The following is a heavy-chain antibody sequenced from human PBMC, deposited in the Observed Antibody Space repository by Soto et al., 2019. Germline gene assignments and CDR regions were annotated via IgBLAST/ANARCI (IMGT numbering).Heavy chain of an antibody. CDR1: GGTFSSHV. CDR3: ARAKIFGVIVSGWLDP. J-gene: IGHJ5*02. CDR2: IIPVYDTV. D-gene: IGHD3-3*01. V-gene: IGHV1-69*06. Sequence: QVLLVQSGAEVKRPGSSVRVSCKASGGTFSSHVINWVRQAPGQGLEWMGRIIPVYDTVNSAQKFQGRITMTADKSTTTAYMELSSLTSDDTAVYYCARAKIFGVIVSGWLDPWGQGTLVTVSS.